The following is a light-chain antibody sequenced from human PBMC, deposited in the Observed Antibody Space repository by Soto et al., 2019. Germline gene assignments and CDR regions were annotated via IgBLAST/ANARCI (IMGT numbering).Light chain of an antibody. CDR2: WAS. CDR3: QQYYSLPLI. Sequence: DIVLTQSPDFLAVSLGARATINCKSSQSVLYSSNNKNYLAWYQQKPGQPPKLLIYWASTRESGVPDRFSGSGSGTDFTLTISSLQAEDVALYYCQQYYSLPLIFGGGTKVDIK. J-gene: IGKJ4*01. V-gene: IGKV4-1*01. CDR1: QSVLYSSNNKNY.